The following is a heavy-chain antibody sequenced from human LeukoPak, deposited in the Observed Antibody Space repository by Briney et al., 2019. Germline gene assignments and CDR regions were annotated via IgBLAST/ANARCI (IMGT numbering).Heavy chain of an antibody. CDR1: GGSFSGYY. CDR2: TNHSGST. CDR3: ANSGSYKYYFDY. D-gene: IGHD1-26*01. Sequence: SETLSLTCAVYGGSFSGYYWSWIRQPPGKGLEWIGETNHSGSTNYNPSLKSRVTISVDTSKNQFSLKLSSVTAADTAVYYCANSGSYKYYFDYWGQGTLVTVSS. V-gene: IGHV4-34*01. J-gene: IGHJ4*02.